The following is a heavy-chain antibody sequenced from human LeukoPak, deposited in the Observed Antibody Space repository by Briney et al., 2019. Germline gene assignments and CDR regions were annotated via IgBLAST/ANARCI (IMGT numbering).Heavy chain of an antibody. D-gene: IGHD2/OR15-2a*01. CDR1: GYTFTSYD. CDR2: MNPNSGNT. V-gene: IGHV1-8*01. Sequence: ASVKVSCKASGYTFTSYDINWVRQATGQGLGWMGWMNPNSGNTGYAQKFQGRVTMTRNTSISTAYMELSSLRSEDTAVYYCARSLSRIKLYNWFDPWGQGTLVTVSS. J-gene: IGHJ5*02. CDR3: ARSLSRIKLYNWFDP.